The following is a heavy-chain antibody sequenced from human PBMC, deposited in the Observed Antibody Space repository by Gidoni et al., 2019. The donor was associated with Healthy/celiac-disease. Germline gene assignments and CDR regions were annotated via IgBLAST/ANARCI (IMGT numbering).Heavy chain of an antibody. V-gene: IGHV3-66*02. J-gene: IGHJ6*02. CDR2: IYSGGST. D-gene: IGHD2-2*01. CDR1: GFTVSSNY. Sequence: EVQLVESGGGLVQPGGSLSLSCAASGFTVSSNYMSWVRQAPGKGLEWVSVIYSGGSTYYADSVKGRFTISRDNSKNTLYLQMNSLRAEDTAVYYCARDRLDPAAHYYYYGMDVWGQGTTVTVSS. CDR3: ARDRLDPAAHYYYYGMDV.